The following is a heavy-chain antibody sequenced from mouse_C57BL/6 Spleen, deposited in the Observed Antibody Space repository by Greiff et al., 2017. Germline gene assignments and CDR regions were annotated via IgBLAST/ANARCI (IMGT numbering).Heavy chain of an antibody. CDR2: ISSGGGYI. D-gene: IGHD1-1*01. V-gene: IGHV5-9-1*02. CDR3: TRDDYGSSYVRAY. CDR1: GFTFSSYA. J-gene: IGHJ3*01. Sequence: EVKLVESGAGLVKPGGSLKLSCAASGFTFSSYAMSWVRQTPEKRLEWVAYISSGGGYIYYADTVKGRFTISRDNARNTLYLQMSSLKSEDTAMYYCTRDDYGSSYVRAYWGQGTLVTVSA.